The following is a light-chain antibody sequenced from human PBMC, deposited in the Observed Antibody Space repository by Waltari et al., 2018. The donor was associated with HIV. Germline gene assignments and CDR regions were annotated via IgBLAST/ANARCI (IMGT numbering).Light chain of an antibody. CDR1: SSNIGGNY. Sequence: QSVLTQPPSASGTPGQTVTISCSGSSSNIGGNYVYWYQRLPGTAPKLLIYRNNERPSGVPDRFSGSKSGTSASLAISGLRSEDEADYYCASWDDSLSGWVFGGGTKVTVL. CDR3: ASWDDSLSGWV. CDR2: RNN. V-gene: IGLV1-47*01. J-gene: IGLJ3*02.